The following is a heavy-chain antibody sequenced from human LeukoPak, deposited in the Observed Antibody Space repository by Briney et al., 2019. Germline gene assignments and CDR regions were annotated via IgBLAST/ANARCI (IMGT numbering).Heavy chain of an antibody. D-gene: IGHD3-22*01. CDR3: AKDVRSYYDSTGNFDY. Sequence: GGSLRLSCAASGFTFSKYAMSWVRQAPGKGLEWVSGIGGSGATTYYADSVKGRFTISRDNSKNTLYLQMNSLRAEDTAEYFCAKDVRSYYDSTGNFDYWGQGTLVTVSS. CDR2: IGGSGATT. CDR1: GFTFSKYA. J-gene: IGHJ4*02. V-gene: IGHV3-23*01.